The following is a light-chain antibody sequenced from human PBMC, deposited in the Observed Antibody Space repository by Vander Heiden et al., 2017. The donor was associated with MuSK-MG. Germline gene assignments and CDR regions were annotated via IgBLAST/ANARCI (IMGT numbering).Light chain of an antibody. CDR1: QSVSTY. CDR2: DTS. V-gene: IGKV3-11*01. J-gene: IGKJ2*01. Sequence: EIVLPQSPATLSLSPGEGASLSCMASQSVSTYLAWYQLKPGQPPRLLIYDTSRRAAGIPARFSGSGSVTDFTLTISSLEPEDFAVYYCQQRSNGPQTFGQGTKLEIK. CDR3: QQRSNGPQT.